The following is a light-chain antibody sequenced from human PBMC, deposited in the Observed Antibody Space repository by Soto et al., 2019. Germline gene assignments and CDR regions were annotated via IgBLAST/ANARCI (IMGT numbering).Light chain of an antibody. Sequence: QSVLTQPASVSGSPGQSITISCTGTSSDVGGYNYVAWYQRHPGKVPRLMIYEVSNRPSGVSNRFSGSKSGSTASLTISGLQAEDEADYYCISYTSSSTSYVFGTGTKVTVL. CDR3: ISYTSSSTSYV. J-gene: IGLJ1*01. V-gene: IGLV2-14*01. CDR1: SSDVGGYNY. CDR2: EVS.